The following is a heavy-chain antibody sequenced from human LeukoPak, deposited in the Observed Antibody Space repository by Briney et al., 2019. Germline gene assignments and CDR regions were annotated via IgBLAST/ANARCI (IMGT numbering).Heavy chain of an antibody. V-gene: IGHV3-48*01. CDR1: GFTFSSYS. Sequence: QSGGSLRLSCAASGFTFSSYSMNWVRQAPGKGLEWVSYISSSSSTIYYADSVKGRFTISRVNSKNTLYLQMNSLRAEDTAVYYCAKDRLVVITTLLDYWGLGTLVTVSS. J-gene: IGHJ4*02. CDR3: AKDRLVVITTLLDY. D-gene: IGHD3-22*01. CDR2: ISSSSSTI.